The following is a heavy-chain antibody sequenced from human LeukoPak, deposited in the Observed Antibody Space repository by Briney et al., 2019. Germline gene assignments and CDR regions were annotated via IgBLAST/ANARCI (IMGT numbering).Heavy chain of an antibody. J-gene: IGHJ5*02. CDR2: IYNTLDT. Sequence: SETLSLTCTVSGDSIIGYYWSWIRQPPGKRLEWIGYIYNTLDTTYNPSLESRVTISVDTSKNQFSLKLSSVTAADTAVYYCARDLGVAAAGRFGAWGQGTLVTVSS. CDR3: ARDLGVAAAGRFGA. V-gene: IGHV4-4*08. CDR1: GDSIIGYY. D-gene: IGHD6-13*01.